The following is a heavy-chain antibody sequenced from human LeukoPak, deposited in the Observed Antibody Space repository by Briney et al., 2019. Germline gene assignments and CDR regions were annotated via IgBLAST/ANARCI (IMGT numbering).Heavy chain of an antibody. CDR2: IYDSGST. J-gene: IGHJ4*02. Sequence: SETLSLTCTVSGGSISGYYWTWIRQPPGKGLEWIGYIYDSGSTNQNPSLKSRVTISLDTSKNQFSPKLNSVTTADTAVYYRARSRDAYILGHWGQGILVTVSS. D-gene: IGHD5-24*01. V-gene: IGHV4-59*01. CDR1: GGSISGYY. CDR3: ARSRDAYILGH.